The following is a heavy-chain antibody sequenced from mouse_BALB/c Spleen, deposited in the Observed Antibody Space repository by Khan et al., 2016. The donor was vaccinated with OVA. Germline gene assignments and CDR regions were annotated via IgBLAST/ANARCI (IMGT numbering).Heavy chain of an antibody. J-gene: IGHJ2*01. CDR1: GYSITSDYA. CDR3: ARSGTMSTIVVTDVDI. CDR2: IKYSGTT. D-gene: IGHD2-4*01. V-gene: IGHV3-2*02. Sequence: EVQLQESGPGLVKPSQSLSLTCTVTGYSITSDYAWNWIRQFPGNNLERMSYIKYSGTTSYNPSPKSLTSITRDKSTHQFFLLFNSVPHEDTATNCWARSGTMSTIVVTDVDIWCEGTPLTGAS.